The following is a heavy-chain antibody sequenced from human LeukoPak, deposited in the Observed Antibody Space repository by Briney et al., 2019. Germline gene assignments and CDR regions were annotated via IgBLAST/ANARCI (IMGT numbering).Heavy chain of an antibody. CDR3: ASRYSSSWYYYYYYMDV. J-gene: IGHJ6*03. CDR1: GFTFSSYA. D-gene: IGHD6-13*01. CDR2: ISGIGGST. Sequence: GGSLRLSCAASGFTFSSYAMSWVRQAPGKGLEWVSVISGIGGSTYYADSVKGRFTLSRDNSKNTLYPQMNSLRAEDTAVYYCASRYSSSWYYYYYYMDVWGKGTTVTVSS. V-gene: IGHV3-23*01.